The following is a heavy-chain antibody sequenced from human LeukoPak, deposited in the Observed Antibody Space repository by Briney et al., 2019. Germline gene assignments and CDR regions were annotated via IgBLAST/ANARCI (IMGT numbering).Heavy chain of an antibody. CDR1: GFTFSSYG. D-gene: IGHD1-26*01. Sequence: PGRSLRLSCAASGFTFSSYGMHWVRQAPGKGLEWVAVISYDGSNKYYADSVKGRFTISRDNSKNTLYLQMNSLRAEDTAVYYCAKDPGGRGDWFDPWGQGTLVTVSS. V-gene: IGHV3-30*18. J-gene: IGHJ5*02. CDR2: ISYDGSNK. CDR3: AKDPGGRGDWFDP.